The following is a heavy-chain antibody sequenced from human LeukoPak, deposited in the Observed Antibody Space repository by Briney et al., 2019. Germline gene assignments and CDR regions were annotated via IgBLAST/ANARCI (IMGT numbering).Heavy chain of an antibody. V-gene: IGHV3-48*03. J-gene: IGHJ4*02. Sequence: PGGSLRLSCAASGFTFSSYGMNWVRQAPGKGLEWVSYISSSGSTIYYADSVKGRFTISRDNAKNSLYLQMNSLRAEDTAVYYCARDGSDGDSVFDYWGQGTLVTVSS. CDR3: ARDGSDGDSVFDY. CDR1: GFTFSSYG. CDR2: ISSSGSTI. D-gene: IGHD4-17*01.